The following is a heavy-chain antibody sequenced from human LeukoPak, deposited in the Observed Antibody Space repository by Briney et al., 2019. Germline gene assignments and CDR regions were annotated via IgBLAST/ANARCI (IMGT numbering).Heavy chain of an antibody. Sequence: SETLSLTCTVSGGSISSYYWSWIRQPPGKGLEWIGYMYYSWRTNYNPSLKSRVTISVDTSKNQFSLKLSSVTAADTAVYYCARTFSESYYYYGMDVWGQGTTVTVSS. CDR2: MYYSWRT. CDR3: ARTFSESYYYYGMDV. D-gene: IGHD1-26*01. CDR1: GGSISSYY. J-gene: IGHJ6*02. V-gene: IGHV4-59*01.